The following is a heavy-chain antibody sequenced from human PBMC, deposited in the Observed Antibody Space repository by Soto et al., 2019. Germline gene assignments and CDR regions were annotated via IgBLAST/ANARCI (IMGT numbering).Heavy chain of an antibody. CDR1: GFTFSSYE. D-gene: IGHD1-26*01. CDR2: ISSSGRKI. CDR3: ARDGSGSYYTDY. Sequence: EVQLVESGGGLVQPGGSLRLSCAASGFTFSSYEMDWVRQAPGKGLEWVSYISSSGRKIYYADSVKGRFTISRDNADNSLYLQMNDLRVEDTAVYYCARDGSGSYYTDYWGQGTLVTVSS. J-gene: IGHJ4*02. V-gene: IGHV3-48*03.